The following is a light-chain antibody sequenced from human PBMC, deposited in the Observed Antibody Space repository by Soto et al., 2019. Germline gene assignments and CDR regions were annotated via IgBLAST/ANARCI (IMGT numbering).Light chain of an antibody. Sequence: EIVMTQSPATLSVSPGEGATLSCRASQSLSSNLAWYQQKPGQAPRLLIYGASTRATGIPARFSGSGSGTGFTLSISSLQSEDFAVYSCQQYNNWPQWTFGQGTKVEIK. CDR3: QQYNNWPQWT. J-gene: IGKJ1*01. CDR2: GAS. V-gene: IGKV3-15*01. CDR1: QSLSSN.